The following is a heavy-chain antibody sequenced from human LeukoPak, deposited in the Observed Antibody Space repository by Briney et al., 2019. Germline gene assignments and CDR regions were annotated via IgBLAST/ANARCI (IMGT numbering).Heavy chain of an antibody. V-gene: IGHV4-59*01. CDR3: ARGSLDYYDSSGYYY. J-gene: IGHJ4*02. CDR1: GGSISSYY. Sequence: PSETLSLTCTVSGGSISSYYWSWIRQPPGKGLEWIGYIYYSGSTNYNPSLKSRVTISVDTSKNQFSLKLSSMTAADTAVYYCARGSLDYYDSSGYYYWGQGTLVTVSS. D-gene: IGHD3-22*01. CDR2: IYYSGST.